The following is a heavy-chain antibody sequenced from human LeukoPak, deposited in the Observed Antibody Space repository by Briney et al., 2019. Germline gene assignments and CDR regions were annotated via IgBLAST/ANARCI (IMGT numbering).Heavy chain of an antibody. CDR3: ARSWMDNWNDPDNCWFDP. V-gene: IGHV1-69*13. Sequence: GASVKVSCKASGGTFSSYAISWVRQAPGQGLEWMGGIIPIFGTANYAQKFQGRVTITADESTSTAYMELSSLRSEDTAVYYCARSWMDNWNDPDNCWFDPWGQGTLVTVSS. D-gene: IGHD1-20*01. J-gene: IGHJ5*02. CDR2: IIPIFGTA. CDR1: GGTFSSYA.